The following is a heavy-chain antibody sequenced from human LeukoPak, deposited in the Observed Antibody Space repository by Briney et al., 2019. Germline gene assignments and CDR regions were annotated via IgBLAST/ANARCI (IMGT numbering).Heavy chain of an antibody. CDR2: MNPNSGNT. J-gene: IGHJ6*02. CDR1: GYTFTSYD. V-gene: IGHV1-8*01. D-gene: IGHD1-1*01. CDR3: ARGLEPYYYYYGMDV. Sequence: GASVKVSCKASGYTFTSYDINWVRQATGQGLEWVGWMNPNSGNTGYAQKFQGRVTMTRNTSISTAYMELSSLRSEDTAVYYCARGLEPYYYYYGMDVWGQGTTVTVSS.